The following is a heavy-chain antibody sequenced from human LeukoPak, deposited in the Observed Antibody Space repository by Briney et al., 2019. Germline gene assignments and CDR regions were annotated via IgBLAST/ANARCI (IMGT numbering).Heavy chain of an antibody. V-gene: IGHV3-30-3*01. D-gene: IGHD3-22*01. CDR2: ISYDGSNK. CDR3: ARGPHYYDSSGPIDY. Sequence: PGGSLRLSCAASGFTFSSYAMHWVRQAPGKGLEWVAVISYDGSNKYYADSVKGRFTISRDNSKNTLYLQMNSLRAEDTAVYYCARGPHYYDSSGPIDYWGQGTLVTVSS. J-gene: IGHJ4*02. CDR1: GFTFSSYA.